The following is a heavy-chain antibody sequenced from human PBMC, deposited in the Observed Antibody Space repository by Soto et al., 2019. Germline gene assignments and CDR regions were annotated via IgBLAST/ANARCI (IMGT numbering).Heavy chain of an antibody. CDR2: INHSGST. Sequence: SETLSLTCAVYGGSFSGYYWSWIRQPPGKGLEWIGEINHSGSTNYNPSLKSRVTISVDTSKNQFSLKLSSVTAADTAVYYCARRGSYNWNDSPYYYYYGMDVWGQGTTVTVSS. V-gene: IGHV4-34*01. CDR1: GGSFSGYY. J-gene: IGHJ6*02. D-gene: IGHD1-20*01. CDR3: ARRGSYNWNDSPYYYYYGMDV.